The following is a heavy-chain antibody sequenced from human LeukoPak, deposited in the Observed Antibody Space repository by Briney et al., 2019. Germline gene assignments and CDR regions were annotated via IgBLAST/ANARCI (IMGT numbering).Heavy chain of an antibody. CDR2: NYYSGST. V-gene: IGHV4-31*03. CDR3: ARQTKGGFGEYYFDY. Sequence: SQTLSLTCTVSGGSISSGGYYWSWIRQHPGKGLEWIGNNYYSGSTYYNPSLKSRVTITVDTSKNQFSLKLSSVTAADTAVYYCARQTKGGFGEYYFDYWGQGTLVTVSS. CDR1: GGSISSGGYY. J-gene: IGHJ4*02. D-gene: IGHD3-10*01.